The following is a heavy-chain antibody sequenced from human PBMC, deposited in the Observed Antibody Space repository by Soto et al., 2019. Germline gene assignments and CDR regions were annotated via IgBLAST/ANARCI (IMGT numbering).Heavy chain of an antibody. D-gene: IGHD2-21*02. J-gene: IGHJ4*02. Sequence: PSETLSLTCAVYGGSFSGYYWSWIRQPPGKGLEWIGEINHSGSTNYNPSLKSRVTISVDTSKNQFSLKLSSVTAADTAVYYCRAYCGGDCYFPFDYWGQGTLVTVS. V-gene: IGHV4-34*01. CDR2: INHSGST. CDR3: RAYCGGDCYFPFDY. CDR1: GGSFSGYY.